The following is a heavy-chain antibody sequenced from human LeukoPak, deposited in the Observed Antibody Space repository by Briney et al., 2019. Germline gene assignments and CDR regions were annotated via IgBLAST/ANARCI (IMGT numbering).Heavy chain of an antibody. CDR2: ISGSGGST. J-gene: IGHJ6*02. CDR1: GFTFSSYA. Sequence: PGRSLRLSCAASGFTFSSYAMSWVRQAPGKGLEWVSAISGSGGSTYYADSVKGRFTISRDNSKNTLYLQMNSLRAEDTAVYYCAKGDMVRTPYYYYYGMDVWGQGATVTVSS. CDR3: AKGDMVRTPYYYYYGMDV. V-gene: IGHV3-23*01. D-gene: IGHD3-10*01.